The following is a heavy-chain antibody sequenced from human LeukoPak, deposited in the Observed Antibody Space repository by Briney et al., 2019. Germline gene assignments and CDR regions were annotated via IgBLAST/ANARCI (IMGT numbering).Heavy chain of an antibody. CDR1: RFTFSDYY. J-gene: IGHJ4*02. D-gene: IGHD3-22*01. CDR2: ISGSGTTI. V-gene: IGHV3-11*01. Sequence: GGSLRLSCAGSRFTFSDYYMSWIRQAPGKGLGWVSYISGSGTTILYADSVKGRFTISRDNAKNSVYLQMNTLRAEVTALYYCARDRGPAGYLDYWGQGTLVTVSS. CDR3: ARDRGPAGYLDY.